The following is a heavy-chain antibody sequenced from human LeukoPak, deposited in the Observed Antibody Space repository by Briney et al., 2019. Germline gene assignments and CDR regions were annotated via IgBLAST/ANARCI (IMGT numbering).Heavy chain of an antibody. D-gene: IGHD3-10*01. J-gene: IGHJ4*02. CDR3: TRDPSGSGPDFDF. Sequence: GGSLGLSCAASGFTFTTYAMNWVRQAPGKGLEWVSGLSGDGGYKYYADSAKGRFTISRDNSKNTLHLQMSSLRAEDTAIYYCTRDPSGSGPDFDFWGQGTLVIVSS. V-gene: IGHV3-23*01. CDR2: LSGDGGYK. CDR1: GFTFTTYA.